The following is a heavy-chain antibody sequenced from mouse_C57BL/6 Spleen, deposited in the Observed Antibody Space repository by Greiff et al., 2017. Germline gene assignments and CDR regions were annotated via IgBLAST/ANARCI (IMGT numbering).Heavy chain of an antibody. CDR1: GYTFTSYW. Sequence: QVQLQQPGAELVRPGSSVKLSCKASGYTFTSYWMNWVKQRPIQGLEWIGNIDPSDSETHYNQKFKDKATLTVDKSSSTAYMQLSSLTSEDSAVXYCARRSNYGGYFDVWGTGTTVTVSS. CDR3: ARRSNYGGYFDV. CDR2: IDPSDSET. V-gene: IGHV1-52*01. J-gene: IGHJ1*03. D-gene: IGHD2-5*01.